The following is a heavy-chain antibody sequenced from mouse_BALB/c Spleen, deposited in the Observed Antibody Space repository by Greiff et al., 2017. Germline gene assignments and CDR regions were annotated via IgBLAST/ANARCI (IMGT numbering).Heavy chain of an antibody. CDR2: ISSGGGST. J-gene: IGHJ3*01. CDR1: GFAFSSYD. D-gene: IGHD1-1*01. Sequence: EVKLQESGGGLVKPGGSLKLSCAASGFAFSSYDMSWVRQTPEKRLEWVAYISSGGGSTYYPDTVKGRFTISRDNAKNTLYLQMSSLKSEDTAMYYCARHSDYYYGSSYGWFAYWGQGTLVTVSA. V-gene: IGHV5-12-1*01. CDR3: ARHSDYYYGSSYGWFAY.